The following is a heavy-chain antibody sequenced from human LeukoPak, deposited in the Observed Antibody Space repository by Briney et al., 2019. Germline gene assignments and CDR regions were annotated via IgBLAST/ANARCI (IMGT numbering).Heavy chain of an antibody. Sequence: PSETLSLTCAVSGGSISSSNWWSWVRQPPGKGLEWIGEIYHSGSTNYSPSLKSRVTISVDKSKNQFSLKLSSVTAADTAVYYCARGVCSSTSCYHYYYYGMDVWGKGTTVTVSS. CDR3: ARGVCSSTSCYHYYYYGMDV. J-gene: IGHJ6*04. CDR2: IYHSGST. V-gene: IGHV4-4*02. CDR1: GGSISSSNW. D-gene: IGHD2-2*01.